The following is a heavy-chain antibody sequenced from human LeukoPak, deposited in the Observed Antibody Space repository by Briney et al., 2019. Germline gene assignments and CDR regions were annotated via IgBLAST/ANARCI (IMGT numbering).Heavy chain of an antibody. CDR3: ARLYYDSSGYYQICYFDY. D-gene: IGHD3-22*01. CDR1: GGSISISSYY. CDR2: IYYSGST. V-gene: IGHV4-39*01. Sequence: SETLCLTCTVSGGSISISSYYWGWIRQPPGKGLEWIGSIYYSGSTYYNPSLKSRVTISVDTSKNQFSLNLSSVTAADTAVYYCARLYYDSSGYYQICYFDYWGQGTLVTVSS. J-gene: IGHJ4*02.